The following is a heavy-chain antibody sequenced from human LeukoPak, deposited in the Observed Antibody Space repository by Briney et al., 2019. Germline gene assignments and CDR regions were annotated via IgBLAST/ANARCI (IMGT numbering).Heavy chain of an antibody. CDR1: GFTFSRYW. J-gene: IGHJ4*02. CDR2: IKQNGREK. V-gene: IGHV3-7*05. Sequence: PGGSLRLSCAASGFTFSRYWMSWVRQAPGKGLEWVANIKQNGREKYYVDSVKGRFTISRDNSKNTLYLQMNSLRAEDTAVYYCAKVMDDSSGYVGLDYWGQGTLVTVSS. D-gene: IGHD3-22*01. CDR3: AKVMDDSSGYVGLDY.